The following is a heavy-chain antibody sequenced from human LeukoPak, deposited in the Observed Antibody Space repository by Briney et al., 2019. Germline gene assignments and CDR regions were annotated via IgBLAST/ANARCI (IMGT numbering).Heavy chain of an antibody. J-gene: IGHJ4*02. CDR2: INWNGDNT. D-gene: IGHD3-9*01. V-gene: IGHV3-20*04. Sequence: PGGSLRLSCAASGFTFSSYWMSWVRQAPGKGLEWVSGINWNGDNTNYADSLKGRFTISRDNAKNSLYLQMNSLRAEDTALYYCARGSTHYDVLTGYHYYFDYWGQGTLVTVSS. CDR3: ARGSTHYDVLTGYHYYFDY. CDR1: GFTFSSYW.